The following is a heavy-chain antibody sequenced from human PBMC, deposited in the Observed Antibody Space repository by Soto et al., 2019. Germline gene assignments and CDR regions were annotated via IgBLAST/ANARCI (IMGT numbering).Heavy chain of an antibody. Sequence: LKISCKGSGSSFTSYWIGWVRQMPGKGLEWMGIIYPGDSDTRYSPSFQGQVTVSADKSISTAYLQWSSLKASDTAMYYCARLPAAMVTVGYYFDYWGQGTLVTVSS. J-gene: IGHJ4*02. D-gene: IGHD5-18*01. V-gene: IGHV5-51*01. CDR1: GSSFTSYW. CDR3: ARLPAAMVTVGYYFDY. CDR2: IYPGDSDT.